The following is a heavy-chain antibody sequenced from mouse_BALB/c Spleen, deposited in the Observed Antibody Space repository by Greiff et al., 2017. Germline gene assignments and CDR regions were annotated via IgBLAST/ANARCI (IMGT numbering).Heavy chain of an antibody. Sequence: EVKVVESGGGLVQPGGSLKLSCAASGFTFSSYGMSWVRQTPDKRLELVATINSNGGSTYYPDSVKGRFTISRDNAKNTLYLQMSSLKSEDTAMYYCARVSYGNYFDYWGQGTTLTVSS. CDR1: GFTFSSYG. CDR2: INSNGGST. D-gene: IGHD2-10*02. CDR3: ARVSYGNYFDY. J-gene: IGHJ2*01. V-gene: IGHV5-6-3*01.